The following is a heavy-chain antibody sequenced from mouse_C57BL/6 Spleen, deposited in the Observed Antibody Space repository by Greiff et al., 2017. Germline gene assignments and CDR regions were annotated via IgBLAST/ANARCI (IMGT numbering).Heavy chain of an antibody. CDR2: ISDGGSYT. J-gene: IGHJ4*01. Sequence: EVQLVESGGGLVKPGGSLKLSCAASGFTFSSYAMSWVRQTPEKRLEWVATISDGGSYTYYPDNVKGRFTISRDNAKNNLYLQMSHLKSEDTAMXYCARVYSNYVGYAMDYWGQGTSVTVSS. CDR3: ARVYSNYVGYAMDY. CDR1: GFTFSSYA. D-gene: IGHD2-5*01. V-gene: IGHV5-4*01.